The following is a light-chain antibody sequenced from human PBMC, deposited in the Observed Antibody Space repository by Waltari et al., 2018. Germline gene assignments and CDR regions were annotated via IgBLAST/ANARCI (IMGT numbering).Light chain of an antibody. CDR1: QNINNF. V-gene: IGKV1-39*01. Sequence: DIQMTHSPSSLSASVGDRVAITCRARQNINNFLNWYQKKPGNAPKLLIYGASTLHNGVPSRFSGSASGTDFTLIISSLQPEDFATYYCQQAYNTPVTFGPGTKVDIK. J-gene: IGKJ3*01. CDR2: GAS. CDR3: QQAYNTPVT.